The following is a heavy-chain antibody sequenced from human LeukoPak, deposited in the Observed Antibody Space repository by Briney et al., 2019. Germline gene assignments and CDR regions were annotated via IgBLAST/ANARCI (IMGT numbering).Heavy chain of an antibody. V-gene: IGHV5-51*01. J-gene: IGHJ4*02. D-gene: IGHD2-2*01. CDR3: AMTTQYQLLSFDY. CDR1: GYRFTSYW. CDR2: IYPGDSDT. Sequence: GESLKISCKGSGYRFTSYWIGWVRQMPGKGLEWMGIIYPGDSDTRYSPSFQGQVTISADKSISTAYLQWSSLKASDTAMYYCAMTTQYQLLSFDYWGQGTLVTVSS.